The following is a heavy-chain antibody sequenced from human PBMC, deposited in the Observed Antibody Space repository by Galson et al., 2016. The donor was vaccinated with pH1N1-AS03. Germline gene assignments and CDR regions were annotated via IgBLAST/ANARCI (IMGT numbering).Heavy chain of an antibody. V-gene: IGHV3-23*01. D-gene: IGHD5-18*01. J-gene: IGHJ4*02. CDR2: ISGADLST. CDR3: ANPRASGTTMVTRLDY. Sequence: QAPGKGLEWVSSISGADLSTYYADSVKGRFTVSRDNSKNTLYLQMNGLRAEDTAIYYCANPRASGTTMVTRLDYWGQGILVTVSS.